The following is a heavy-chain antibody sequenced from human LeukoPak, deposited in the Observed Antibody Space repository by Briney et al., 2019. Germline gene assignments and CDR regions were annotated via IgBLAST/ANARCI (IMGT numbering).Heavy chain of an antibody. J-gene: IGHJ5*02. D-gene: IGHD1-26*01. Sequence: ASVKVSCKASGYTFNSYGISWVRQAPGQGLEWMGWISTYNGNINYAQKFQGRVTMTTDTSTSTAYMELRSLRSDDTAVYYCAREISGWSYELNWFDPWGQGTLVTVSS. V-gene: IGHV1-18*01. CDR2: ISTYNGNI. CDR3: AREISGWSYELNWFDP. CDR1: GYTFNSYG.